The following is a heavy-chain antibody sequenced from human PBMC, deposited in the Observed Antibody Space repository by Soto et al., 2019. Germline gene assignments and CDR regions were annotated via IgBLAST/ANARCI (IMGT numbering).Heavy chain of an antibody. D-gene: IGHD2-21*02. CDR2: INPNSGGT. V-gene: IGHV1-2*04. CDR3: ARVGTYCGGDCYSSYYYYGMDV. CDR1: GYTFTGYY. J-gene: IGHJ6*02. Sequence: ASVKVSCKASGYTFTGYYMHWVRQAPGQGLEWMGWINPNSGGTNYAQKFQGWVTMTRDTSISTAYMELSRLRSDDTAVYYCARVGTYCGGDCYSSYYYYGMDVWGQGTTVTVSS.